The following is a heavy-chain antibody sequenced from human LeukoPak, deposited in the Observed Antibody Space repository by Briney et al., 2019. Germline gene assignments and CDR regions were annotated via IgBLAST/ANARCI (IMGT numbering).Heavy chain of an antibody. CDR2: INSDGSST. Sequence: GGSLRLSCAASGFTFSSYWMHWVRQAPGKGLVWVSRINSDGSSTSYADSVKGRFTISRDNAKNTLYLQMNSLRAEDTALYYCAKDRYSSNWYYVDSWGQGTLVTVSS. J-gene: IGHJ4*02. D-gene: IGHD6-13*01. CDR1: GFTFSSYW. V-gene: IGHV3-74*01. CDR3: AKDRYSSNWYYVDS.